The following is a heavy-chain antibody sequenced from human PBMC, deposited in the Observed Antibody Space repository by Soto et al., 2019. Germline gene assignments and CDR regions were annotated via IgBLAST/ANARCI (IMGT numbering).Heavy chain of an antibody. V-gene: IGHV1-18*01. CDR1: GYAFTSYG. J-gene: IGHJ3*01. CDR2: MSTYNDNI. Sequence: ASVKVSCKASGYAFTSYGINWVRRAPGQGLEWVGWMSTYNDNIVYGQKFQGRVAMTMDTATSTAYLDLGPLRSDDTAMYDCAKDAHEPAPSDVWGQGTTVNGSS. CDR3: AKDAHEPAPSDV.